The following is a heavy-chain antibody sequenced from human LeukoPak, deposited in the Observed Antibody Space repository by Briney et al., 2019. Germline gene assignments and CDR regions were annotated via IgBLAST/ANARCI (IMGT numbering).Heavy chain of an antibody. CDR1: GFTLSNHW. CDR2: INSDGSTT. Sequence: PGGSLRLSCAASGFTLSNHWMYWVRQAPGKGLVWVSRINSDGSTTNYADSVKGRLTISRDNAKNTLYLQMSSLRAEDTAVYYCTRGGEASFSPWGQGTLVTVSS. J-gene: IGHJ5*02. D-gene: IGHD3-16*01. V-gene: IGHV3-74*01. CDR3: TRGGEASFSP.